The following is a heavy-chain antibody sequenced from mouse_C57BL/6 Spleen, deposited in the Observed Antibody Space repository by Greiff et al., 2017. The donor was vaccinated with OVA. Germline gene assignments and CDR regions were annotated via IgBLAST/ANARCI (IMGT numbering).Heavy chain of an antibody. CDR2: ISSGSSTI. D-gene: IGHD3-1*01. V-gene: IGHV5-17*01. CDR3: ARLGKAAAMDY. Sequence: DVKLVESGGGLVKPGGSLKLSCAASGFTFSDYGMHWVRQAPEKGLEWVAYISSGSSTIYYADTVKGRFTISRDNAKNTLFLQMTSLRSEDTAMYYCARLGKAAAMDYWGQGTSVTVSS. J-gene: IGHJ4*01. CDR1: GFTFSDYG.